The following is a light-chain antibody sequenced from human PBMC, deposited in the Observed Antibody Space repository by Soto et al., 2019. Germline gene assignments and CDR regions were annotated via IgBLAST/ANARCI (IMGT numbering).Light chain of an antibody. V-gene: IGKV3-20*01. CDR2: CAS. CDR3: QQYGSSGT. CDR1: QSVSNNY. Sequence: EIVLTQSPGTLSLSPGERATLSCRASQSVSNNYLAWYQQKPGQAPRLLIYCASNRATGIPDRFSGSGSGTDFTLTIRRLEPEDFAVYYCQQYGSSGTFGQGTKV. J-gene: IGKJ1*01.